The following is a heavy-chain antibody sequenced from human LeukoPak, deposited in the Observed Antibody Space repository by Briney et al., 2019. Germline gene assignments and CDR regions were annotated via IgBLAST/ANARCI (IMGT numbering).Heavy chain of an antibody. CDR3: ARHFPGGYWNFDL. V-gene: IGHV4-59*01. J-gene: IGHJ2*01. D-gene: IGHD3-16*01. CDR2: IYYSGST. Sequence: KASETLSLTCTVSGGSISSYYWSWIRQPPGKGLEWIGHIYYSGSTSYNSSLKSRVTISVDTSKNQFSLKLSSVTAADTAVYYCARHFPGGYWNFDLWGRGTLVTVSS. CDR1: GGSISSYY.